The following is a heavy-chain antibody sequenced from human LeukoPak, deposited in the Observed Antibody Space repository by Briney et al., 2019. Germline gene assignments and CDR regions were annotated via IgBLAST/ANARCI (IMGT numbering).Heavy chain of an antibody. CDR1: GFTFSSYA. J-gene: IGHJ3*02. V-gene: IGHV3-30-3*01. CDR2: IEYDGNNR. CDR3: ARSVRWSGTSGSAFDI. D-gene: IGHD3-3*01. Sequence: GGSLRLSCAASGFTFSSYAMYWVRQAPGKGLEWVALIEYDGNNRYYADSVKGRFTISRDNSRNTLYLQMNSLRADDTAVYYCARSVRWSGTSGSAFDIWAKGQWSPSLQ.